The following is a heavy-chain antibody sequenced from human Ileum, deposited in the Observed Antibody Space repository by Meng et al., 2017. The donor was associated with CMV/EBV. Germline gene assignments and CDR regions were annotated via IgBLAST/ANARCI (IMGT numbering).Heavy chain of an antibody. CDR2: IYISGRT. D-gene: IGHD5-12*01. Sequence: LPGLRPGLVQRSELLALTCSGSGGTISSYYWSGIRQPAGKGLEWIGRIYISGRTHYNPSLKSRVTMSVDTSKNQFSLNLSSVTAADTAVYYCARGRATAFQSLDQDYFDYWGQGTLVTVSS. V-gene: IGHV4-4*07. J-gene: IGHJ4*02. CDR1: GGTISSYY. CDR3: ARGRATAFQSLDQDYFDY.